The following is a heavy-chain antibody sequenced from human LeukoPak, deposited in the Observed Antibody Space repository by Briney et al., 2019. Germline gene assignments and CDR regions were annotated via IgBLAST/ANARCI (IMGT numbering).Heavy chain of an antibody. CDR2: IKLDGSEK. CDR1: GFTFRNYV. V-gene: IGHV3-7*03. Sequence: GGSLRLSCAASGFTFRNYVIHWVRQAPGKGLEWVANIKLDGSEKNYVDSVKGRFTISRDNTKNSLYLQMNSLRAEDTAVFYCARDQYDTWSRRGNFDSWGQGTLVIVSS. CDR3: ARDQYDTWSRRGNFDS. D-gene: IGHD3-3*01. J-gene: IGHJ4*02.